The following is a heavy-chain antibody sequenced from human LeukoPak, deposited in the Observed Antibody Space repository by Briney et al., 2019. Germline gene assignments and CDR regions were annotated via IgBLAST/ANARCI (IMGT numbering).Heavy chain of an antibody. J-gene: IGHJ4*02. CDR1: GGSISSSRYS. CDR2: MYYSGST. Sequence: PSETLSLTCTVSGGSISSSRYSWGWIRQPPGKGLEWIGNMYYSGSTYYNLSLKTRVTISVDTSKNQFSLKLSSVTAADTAVYYCARWADYGDQGSYFDYWGQGTLVTVSS. CDR3: ARWADYGDQGSYFDY. D-gene: IGHD4-17*01. V-gene: IGHV4-39*01.